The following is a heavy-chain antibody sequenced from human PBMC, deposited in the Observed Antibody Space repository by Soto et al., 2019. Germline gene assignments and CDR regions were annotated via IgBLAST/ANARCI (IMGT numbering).Heavy chain of an antibody. Sequence: GESLRLSCAASGFTLRDHYIDWLRQAAGKGLELVGRSRDKPQGYSTAYAASLKGRFTTSRDESKNSTYLQMKSLKTEDTAVYYCVNATYFSDSCGYTRCLDYWGQGTLVTVSS. CDR1: GFTLRDHY. CDR2: SRDKPQGYST. CDR3: VNATYFSDSCGYTRCLDY. D-gene: IGHD3-22*01. J-gene: IGHJ4*02. V-gene: IGHV3-72*01.